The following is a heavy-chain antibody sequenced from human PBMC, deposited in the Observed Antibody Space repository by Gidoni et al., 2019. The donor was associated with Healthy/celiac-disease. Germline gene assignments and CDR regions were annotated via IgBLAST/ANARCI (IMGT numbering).Heavy chain of an antibody. CDR1: RFTFSSYG. V-gene: IGHV3-30*18. D-gene: IGHD2-2*02. CDR2: ISYDGSNK. J-gene: IGHJ6*03. Sequence: QVQLVESGGGVVQPGRSLRLSCAASRFTFSSYGMHWVRQAPGKGLGWVAVISYDGSNKYYADSVKGRFTISRDNTKNTLYLQMNSLRAEDTAVYYCAKPSVGVVPAAIVNYMDVWGKGTTVTVSS. CDR3: AKPSVGVVPAAIVNYMDV.